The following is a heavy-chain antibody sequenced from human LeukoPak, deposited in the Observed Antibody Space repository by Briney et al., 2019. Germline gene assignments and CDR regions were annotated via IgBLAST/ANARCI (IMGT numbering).Heavy chain of an antibody. CDR2: IYSGGST. Sequence: GGSLRFSCAASGFTFNSYAMSWVRQAPGKGLEWVSVIYSGGSTYYADSVKGRFTISRDNSKNTLYLQMNNLRAEDTAVYYCARLPPGDCWGQGTLVTVSS. CDR1: GFTFNSYA. J-gene: IGHJ4*02. CDR3: ARLPPGDC. V-gene: IGHV3-53*01.